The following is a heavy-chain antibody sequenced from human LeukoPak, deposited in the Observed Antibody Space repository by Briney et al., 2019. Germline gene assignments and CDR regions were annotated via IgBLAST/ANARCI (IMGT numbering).Heavy chain of an antibody. Sequence: NHGESLKISCKGSGYSFTSYWIGWVRQMPGKGLEWMGIIYPGDSDTRYSPSFQGQVTISADKSISTAYLQWSSLKASDTAMYYCARRKYCSSTSCYGFLFDYWGQGTLVTVSS. CDR1: GYSFTSYW. V-gene: IGHV5-51*01. CDR2: IYPGDSDT. CDR3: ARRKYCSSTSCYGFLFDY. D-gene: IGHD2-2*01. J-gene: IGHJ4*02.